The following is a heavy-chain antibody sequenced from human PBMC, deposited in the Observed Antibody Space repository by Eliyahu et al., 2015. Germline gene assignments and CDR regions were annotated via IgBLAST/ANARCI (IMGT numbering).Heavy chain of an antibody. J-gene: IGHJ3*01. Sequence: QVQLXQSGAEVKKPGASVKVSCKASGYIFNIYGXSWVRQAPGQGLEWLGWISAYNGDTSYAQKVQGRVTLTTDTSTSTAYMELRRLRSDDTAVYYCTRAGDALDFWGQGTMVTVSS. CDR2: ISAYNGDT. V-gene: IGHV1-18*01. CDR1: GYIFNIYG. CDR3: TRAGDALDF.